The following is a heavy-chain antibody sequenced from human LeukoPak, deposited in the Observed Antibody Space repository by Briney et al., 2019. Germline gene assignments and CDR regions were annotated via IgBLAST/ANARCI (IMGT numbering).Heavy chain of an antibody. Sequence: ASVKVSCKASGYTFTSYYIYWVRQVPGQGLEWMGIINPNGGSTSYAQKFQGRVTMTRDTSTSTVYMELSSLRSEDTAVYYCARIWSDQIGTDYWGQGTLVTVSS. D-gene: IGHD3-3*01. CDR3: ARIWSDQIGTDY. CDR2: INPNGGST. V-gene: IGHV1-46*01. J-gene: IGHJ4*02. CDR1: GYTFTSYY.